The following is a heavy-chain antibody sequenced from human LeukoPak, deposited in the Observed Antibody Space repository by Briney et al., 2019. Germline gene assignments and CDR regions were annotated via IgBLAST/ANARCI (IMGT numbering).Heavy chain of an antibody. CDR2: IYYSGT. Sequence: SETLSLTCTVSGGSISSGDYSWNWIRQPPGKGLEWIGYIYYSGTYYNPSLENRITISVDTSKNQFSLNLSSVTAADTAVYYCARSRRWFGYQCRFDPWGQGTLVTVSS. V-gene: IGHV4-30-4*01. D-gene: IGHD3-10*01. J-gene: IGHJ5*02. CDR1: GGSISSGDYS. CDR3: ARSRRWFGYQCRFDP.